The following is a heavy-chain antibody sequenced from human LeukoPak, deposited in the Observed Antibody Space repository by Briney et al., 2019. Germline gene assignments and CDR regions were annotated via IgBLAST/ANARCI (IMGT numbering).Heavy chain of an antibody. CDR1: GYTLTELS. V-gene: IGHV1-24*01. CDR3: ATDKCTGCRGRYFR. Sequence: ASVKVSYKVSGYTLTELSMHWVRQAPGKGLEWMGGFDPEDGETIYAQKFQGRVTMTEDTSTDTAYMELSSLRSEDTAVYYCATDKCTGCRGRYFRWGQGTLVTVSS. J-gene: IGHJ4*02. CDR2: FDPEDGET. D-gene: IGHD3-9*01.